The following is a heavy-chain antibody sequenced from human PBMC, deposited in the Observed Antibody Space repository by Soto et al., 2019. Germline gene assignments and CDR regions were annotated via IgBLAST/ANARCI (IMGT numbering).Heavy chain of an antibody. Sequence: EVQLVESGGGLVQPGGSLRLSCAASGFTVSSNYMSCVRQAPGKGLEWVSVIYSGGSTYYADSVKGRFTISRDKAKNTLYLQMNSLRAEETAVYYCARGGWTDAFDIWGQGTMVTVSS. CDR2: IYSGGST. D-gene: IGHD3-3*01. J-gene: IGHJ3*02. CDR3: ARGGWTDAFDI. V-gene: IGHV3-66*01. CDR1: GFTVSSNY.